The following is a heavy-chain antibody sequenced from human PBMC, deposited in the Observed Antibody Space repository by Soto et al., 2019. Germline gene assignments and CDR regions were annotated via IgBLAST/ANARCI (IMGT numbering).Heavy chain of an antibody. Sequence: GGSLRLSCEASGFIFSSYGMHWVRQAPGKGPEWVAVISYDGSNKFYADSVKGRFTISRDDSKNTLYVQMNNLRAEDTAVYYCAKDPAGSTLGFFEIWGQGTKVTVSS. J-gene: IGHJ3*02. CDR3: AKDPAGSTLGFFEI. CDR2: ISYDGSNK. D-gene: IGHD3-10*01. V-gene: IGHV3-30*18. CDR1: GFIFSSYG.